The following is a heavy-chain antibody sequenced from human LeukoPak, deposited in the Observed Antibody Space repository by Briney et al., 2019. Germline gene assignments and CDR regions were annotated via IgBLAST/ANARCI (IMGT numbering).Heavy chain of an antibody. V-gene: IGHV3-53*01. CDR1: GFTVSSNY. J-gene: IGHJ5*02. CDR3: AAKGNGYTGTYVFAH. Sequence: GGSLRLSCAASGFTVSSNYMSWVRQAPGKGLEWVSVIYSGGNASYADSVKGRFTISRDTSENTLSLQMNSLRAEDSAVYYCAAKGNGYTGTYVFAHWGRGTLVTVSS. D-gene: IGHD5-12*01. CDR2: IYSGGNA.